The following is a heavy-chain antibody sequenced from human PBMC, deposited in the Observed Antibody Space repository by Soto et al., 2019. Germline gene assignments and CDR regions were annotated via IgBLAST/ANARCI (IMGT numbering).Heavy chain of an antibody. Sequence: PGESLKLCCKGSGYSFTSYWISWVRQMPGKGVEWMGRIDPSDSYTNYTPSFQGHVTISADKSISTAYLQWSSLKASDTAMYYCARDVAALARVYYYYGMDVWGQGTTVTVSS. CDR2: IDPSDSYT. J-gene: IGHJ6*02. CDR1: GYSFTSYW. CDR3: ARDVAALARVYYYYGMDV. V-gene: IGHV5-10-1*01. D-gene: IGHD6-6*01.